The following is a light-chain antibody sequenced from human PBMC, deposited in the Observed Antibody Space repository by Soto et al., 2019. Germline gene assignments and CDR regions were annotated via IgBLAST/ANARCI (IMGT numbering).Light chain of an antibody. CDR2: KVS. CDR1: SSDIGGYDY. J-gene: IGLJ3*02. CDR3: SSYAGSNNLV. V-gene: IGLV2-8*01. Sequence: LTQPPSASGSPGQSVTISCTGTSSDIGGYDYVSWYQQHPGKAPKLIIYKVSKRPSGVPDRFSGSKSGNTASLTVSGLQAEDEADYYCSSYAGSNNLVFAGGTKVTVL.